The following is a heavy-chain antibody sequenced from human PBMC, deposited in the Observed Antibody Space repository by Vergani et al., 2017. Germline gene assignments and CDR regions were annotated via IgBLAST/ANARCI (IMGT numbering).Heavy chain of an antibody. V-gene: IGHV4-59*02. Sequence: QVQLQESGPGLVKPSEALSLTCTVSGGSVSTHYWSWIRQPPGKGLEWIGYIYYSGSTNYNPSLKSRVTVSVDTAWNPFSLKLSSVTAADTAVYYCARDGYDFWSGYGNWFDPGGQGTRVTVSS. CDR3: ARDGYDFWSGYGNWFDP. J-gene: IGHJ5*02. CDR1: GGSVSTHY. CDR2: IYYSGST. D-gene: IGHD3-3*01.